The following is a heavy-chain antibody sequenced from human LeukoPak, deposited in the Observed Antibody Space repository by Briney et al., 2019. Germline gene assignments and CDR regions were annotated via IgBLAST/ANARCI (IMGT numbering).Heavy chain of an antibody. V-gene: IGHV3-11*04. CDR1: GFTFSDYY. J-gene: IGHJ3*02. CDR3: AKAGYSSSSRRAFDI. CDR2: ISFSGSPT. D-gene: IGHD6-6*01. Sequence: PGGSLRLSCAASGFTFSDYYMSWICQAPGKGLEWVSYISFSGSPTQYADSVKGRFTISRDNAKNTLYLQMNSLRAEDTAVYYCAKAGYSSSSRRAFDIWGQGTMVTVSS.